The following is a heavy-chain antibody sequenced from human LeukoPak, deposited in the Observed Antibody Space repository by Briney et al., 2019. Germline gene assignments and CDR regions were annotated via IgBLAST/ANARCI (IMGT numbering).Heavy chain of an antibody. J-gene: IGHJ4*02. CDR3: ARGGDYYDSSGYYTIDY. V-gene: IGHV1-46*01. CDR2: INPSGGST. Sequence: ASVKVSCKASGYTFTSYYMHWVRQAPGQGLEWMGIINPSGGSTSYAQKFQGRVTMTRGTSTRTVYMELSSLRSEDPAVYYCARGGDYYDSSGYYTIDYWGQGTLVTVSS. D-gene: IGHD3-22*01. CDR1: GYTFTSYY.